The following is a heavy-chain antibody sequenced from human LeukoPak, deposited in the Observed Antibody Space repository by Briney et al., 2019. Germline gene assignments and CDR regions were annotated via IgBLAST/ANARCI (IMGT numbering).Heavy chain of an antibody. J-gene: IGHJ4*02. Sequence: GGSLRLSCAASEFTFSSYSMNWVRQAPGKGLEWVSSISSSSSYIYYADSVKGRFTISRDNAKNSLYLQMNSLRAEDTAVYYCARADTTSQGGGSFDYWGQGTLVTVSS. D-gene: IGHD3-16*01. CDR2: ISSSSSYI. CDR1: EFTFSSYS. V-gene: IGHV3-21*01. CDR3: ARADTTSQGGGSFDY.